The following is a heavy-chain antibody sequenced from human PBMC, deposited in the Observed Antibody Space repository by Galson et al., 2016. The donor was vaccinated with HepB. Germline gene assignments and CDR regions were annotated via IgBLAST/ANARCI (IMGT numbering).Heavy chain of an antibody. CDR1: GDSISNYY. CDR3: ARGVYNWFDP. J-gene: IGHJ5*02. V-gene: IGHV4-59*13. Sequence: ETLSLTCIVSGDSISNYYWTWIRQPPGKRLEWIGRIYYRGSTDYNPSLKSRVTISIDTSKNQFSLKLSSVIAADTAVYYCARGVYNWFDPWGQGTLVTVPS. CDR2: IYYRGST.